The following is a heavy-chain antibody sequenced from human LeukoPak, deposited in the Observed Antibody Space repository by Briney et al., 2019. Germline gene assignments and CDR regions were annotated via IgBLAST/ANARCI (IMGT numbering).Heavy chain of an antibody. CDR1: GLTFSSHS. J-gene: IGHJ4*02. CDR3: AKDGFRVAAAGRPPGYYFDY. CDR2: ISGSGGST. V-gene: IGHV3-23*01. Sequence: GGSLRLSCAASGLTFSSHSMNWVRQAPGKGLEWVSAISGSGGSTYYADSVKGRFTISRDNSKNTLYLQMNSLRAEDTAVYYCAKDGFRVAAAGRPPGYYFDYWGQGTLVTVSS. D-gene: IGHD6-13*01.